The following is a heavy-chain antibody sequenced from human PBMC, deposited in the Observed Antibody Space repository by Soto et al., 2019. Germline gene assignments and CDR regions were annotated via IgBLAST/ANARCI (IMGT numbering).Heavy chain of an antibody. D-gene: IGHD3-3*01. CDR3: ARALRTIFGVVITSYYYGMDV. CDR1: GGTFSSYA. CDR2: IIPIFGTA. J-gene: IGHJ6*02. V-gene: IGHV1-69*01. Sequence: QVQLVQSGAEVKKPGSSVKVSCKASGGTFSSYAISWVRQAPGQGLEWMGGIIPIFGTANYAQKFQGRVTITADEFTSTVYMELSSLRSEDTAVYYCARALRTIFGVVITSYYYGMDVWGQGTTVTVSS.